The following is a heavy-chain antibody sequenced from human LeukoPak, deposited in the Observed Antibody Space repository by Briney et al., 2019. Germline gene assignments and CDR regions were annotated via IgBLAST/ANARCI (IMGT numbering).Heavy chain of an antibody. V-gene: IGHV3-48*04. J-gene: IGHJ4*02. Sequence: GGSLRLSCAASGFPFNSYSMNWVRQAPGKGLEWVSYISSSGSTIYYADSVKGRFTISRDNAKNSLYLQMNSLRAEDTAVYYCARYSSSWSLYYFDYWGQGTLVTVSS. CDR3: ARYSSSWSLYYFDY. D-gene: IGHD6-13*01. CDR1: GFPFNSYS. CDR2: ISSSGSTI.